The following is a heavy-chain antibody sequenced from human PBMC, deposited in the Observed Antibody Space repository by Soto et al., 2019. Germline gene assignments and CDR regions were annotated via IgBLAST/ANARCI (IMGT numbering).Heavy chain of an antibody. CDR1: GFTVSSNY. CDR2: IYSGGTT. V-gene: IGHV3-66*01. Sequence: EVQLVESGGGLVQPGGSLRLSCAASGFTVSSNYMSWVRQAPGKGLEWVSVIYSGGTTYYADSVKGRFTISRDNSKNTLYLQMNSLRAEDTAVYYCARGPTLSYSFDYWGQGTQVTVSS. J-gene: IGHJ4*02. CDR3: ARGPTLSYSFDY.